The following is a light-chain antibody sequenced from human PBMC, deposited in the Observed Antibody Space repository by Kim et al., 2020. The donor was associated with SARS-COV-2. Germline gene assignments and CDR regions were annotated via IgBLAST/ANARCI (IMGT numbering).Light chain of an antibody. CDR3: QQYQTYPYT. J-gene: IGKJ2*01. CDR2: QAS. Sequence: SASVGDRVTSTCQASQSVLTWLAWYQQKPGRAPNLLVYQASTLQSGVPSRFSGTGSGTEFTLTITGLQPEDFATYYCQQYQTYPYTFGQGTKLEI. CDR1: QSVLTW. V-gene: IGKV1-5*03.